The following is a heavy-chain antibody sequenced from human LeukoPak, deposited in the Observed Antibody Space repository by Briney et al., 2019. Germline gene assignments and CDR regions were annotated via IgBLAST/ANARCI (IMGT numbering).Heavy chain of an antibody. Sequence: SETLSLTCTVSGYSISSGYFWGWIRQPPGQGLEWIGVYHVGTTDYNPSLKSRVTISADTSKNHLSLRLSSVTAADTAAYFCARGGIDYGDRFAASDIWGQGTMVIVSS. CDR3: ARGGIDYGDRFAASDI. CDR1: GYSISSGYF. J-gene: IGHJ3*02. CDR2: VYHVGTT. D-gene: IGHD4-17*01. V-gene: IGHV4-38-2*02.